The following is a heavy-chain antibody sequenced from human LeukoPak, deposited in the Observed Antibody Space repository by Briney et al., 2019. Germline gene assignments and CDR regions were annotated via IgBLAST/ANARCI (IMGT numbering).Heavy chain of an antibody. CDR1: GGTFSSYA. Sequence: GASVKVSCKASGGTFSSYAISWVRQAPGQGLEWMGGIIPIFGTANYAQKFQDRLTMTRDTSTSTVSMELSSLRPEDTAVYYCAAWGSSSSPLPGMDVWGQGTMVTVSS. V-gene: IGHV1-69*05. CDR2: IIPIFGTA. D-gene: IGHD6-13*01. CDR3: AAWGSSSSPLPGMDV. J-gene: IGHJ6*02.